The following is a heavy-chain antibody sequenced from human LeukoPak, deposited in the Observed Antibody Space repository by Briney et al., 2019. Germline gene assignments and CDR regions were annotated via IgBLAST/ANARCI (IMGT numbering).Heavy chain of an antibody. J-gene: IGHJ2*01. CDR2: IYTSGST. D-gene: IGHD2-2*02. CDR3: ARHHCSSTSCYRRYFDL. V-gene: IGHV4-4*09. Sequence: SETLSLTCTVSGGSISSYYWSWIRQPPGKGLEWTGYIYTSGSTNYNPSLKSRVTISVDTSKNQFSLKLSSVTAADTAVYYCARHHCSSTSCYRRYFDLWGRGTLVTVSS. CDR1: GGSISSYY.